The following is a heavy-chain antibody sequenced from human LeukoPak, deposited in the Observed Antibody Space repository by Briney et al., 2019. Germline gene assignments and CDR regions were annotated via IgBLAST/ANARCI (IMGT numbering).Heavy chain of an antibody. CDR2: VNLPGST. J-gene: IGHJ4*02. CDR1: GGSISNTNW. CDR3: AREGGPYRPLDY. V-gene: IGHV4-4*02. Sequence: PSETLSLTCGVSGGSISNTNWWTWLRQPPGKGLEWIGEVNLPGSTNYNPSLKSRVAISVDKSENHISLKLTSVTAADTAVYYCAREGGPYRPLDYSGQGTLVTVAT.